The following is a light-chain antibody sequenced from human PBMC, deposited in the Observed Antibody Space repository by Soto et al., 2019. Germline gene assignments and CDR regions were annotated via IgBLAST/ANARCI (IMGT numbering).Light chain of an antibody. CDR1: QSVNSN. Sequence: EIVMTQSPATLSVSPGERATLSCRVSQSVNSNYLAWYQQKPGQAPRLLIYGISKRATDIPDRFSGSGSGTEFTLTISSLQPEDFATNYCQQHGQWPITFGQGTRLEIK. V-gene: IGKV3D-15*01. CDR2: GIS. CDR3: QQHGQWPIT. J-gene: IGKJ5*01.